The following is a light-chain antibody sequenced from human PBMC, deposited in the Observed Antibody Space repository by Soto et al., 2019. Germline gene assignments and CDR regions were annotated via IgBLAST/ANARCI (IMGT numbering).Light chain of an antibody. CDR3: SSYAGSNNLNWL. V-gene: IGLV2-8*01. J-gene: IGLJ3*02. CDR2: EVS. Sequence: QSALTQPPSASGSPGQSVTVSCTGTSSDVGGYNFVSWYQQHPGEAPKLMIYEVSKRPSGVPDRFSGSKSVNTASLTVSGLQAEDEADYYCSSYAGSNNLNWLFGGGTKLTVL. CDR1: SSDVGGYNF.